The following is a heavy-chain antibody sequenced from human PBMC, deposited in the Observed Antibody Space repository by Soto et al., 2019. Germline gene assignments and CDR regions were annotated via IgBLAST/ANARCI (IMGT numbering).Heavy chain of an antibody. CDR2: MNPNSGNT. Sequence: QVQLVQSGAEVKKPGASVKVSCKASGYTFTSYDINWVRQATGQGLEWMGWMNPNSGNTGYAQKFQGRVTMTTNTSISTAYMELSSLRSEDTAVYYCARGPSGSGYDWDYSYYYYMDVWGKGTTVTVSS. J-gene: IGHJ6*03. V-gene: IGHV1-8*01. D-gene: IGHD5-12*01. CDR3: ARGPSGSGYDWDYSYYYYMDV. CDR1: GYTFTSYD.